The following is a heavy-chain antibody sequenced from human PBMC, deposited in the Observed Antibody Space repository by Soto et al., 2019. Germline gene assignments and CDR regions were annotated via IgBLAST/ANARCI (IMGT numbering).Heavy chain of an antibody. Sequence: GGSLRLSCAASGFTFDDYAMHWVRQAPGKGLEWVSGISWNSGSIGYAQKFQGWVTMTRDTSISTAYMELSRLRSDDTAVYYCARGIAAAAARGMDVWGQGTTVTVSS. D-gene: IGHD6-13*01. J-gene: IGHJ6*02. V-gene: IGHV3-9*01. CDR2: ISWNSGSI. CDR3: ARGIAAAAARGMDV. CDR1: GFTFDDYA.